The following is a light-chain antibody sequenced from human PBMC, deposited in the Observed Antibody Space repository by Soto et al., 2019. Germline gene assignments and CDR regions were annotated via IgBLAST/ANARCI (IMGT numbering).Light chain of an antibody. CDR1: QSIANH. CDR3: QQSYNSHT. CDR2: AAS. J-gene: IGKJ2*01. Sequence: DIPVTQSASSLSAYVGDRVTITCRASQSIANHLNWYQQKPGKAPKLLIYAASTLQSGVPSRFSGGGSETDFTLTISSLQLEDFATYYCQQSYNSHTLAQGTKVDI. V-gene: IGKV1-39*01.